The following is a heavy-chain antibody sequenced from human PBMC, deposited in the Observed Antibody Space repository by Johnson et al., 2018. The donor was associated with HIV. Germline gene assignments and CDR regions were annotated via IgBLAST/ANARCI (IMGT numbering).Heavy chain of an antibody. J-gene: IGHJ3*02. V-gene: IGHV3-30*03. CDR1: GFTFSSYV. CDR2: ISHDGSHK. D-gene: IGHD6-13*01. CDR3: ADSSPFYAFDI. Sequence: QVQLVESGGGLVKPGGSLRLSCAAAGFTFSSYVMNWVRQAPGKGLEWVAVISHDGSHKYYADSVKGRFSLSRDISKNMLYLQMNSLRAEDTAVYYCADSSPFYAFDIWGQGTMVTVSS.